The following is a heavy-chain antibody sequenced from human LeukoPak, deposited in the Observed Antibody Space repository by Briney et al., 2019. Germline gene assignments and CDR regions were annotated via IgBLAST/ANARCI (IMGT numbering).Heavy chain of an antibody. J-gene: IGHJ5*02. V-gene: IGHV4-59*08. CDR3: ARGGAGSSYNWFDP. CDR2: IYYSGST. Sequence: SETLSLTCTVSGGXMSSYYCSWIRQPPGKGLEWSGYIYYSGSTNYNPSLKSRVTISVDTSKNQFSLKLSSVTAADTAVYYCARGGAGSSYNWFDPWGQGTLVTVSS. D-gene: IGHD3-16*01. CDR1: GGXMSSYY.